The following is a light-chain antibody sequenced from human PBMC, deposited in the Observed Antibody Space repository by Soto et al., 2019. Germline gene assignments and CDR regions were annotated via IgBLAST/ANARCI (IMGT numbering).Light chain of an antibody. J-gene: IGKJ4*01. V-gene: IGKV3-11*01. CDR1: QSVSSN. CDR2: EAS. CDR3: QQRSIWLT. Sequence: EIVLTQSPATLSLSPGERATLSCRASQSVSSNLAWYQQKPGQAPRLLIYEASNRATGIPARFSGSGSGTDFTLTNCSLEPEDFAVYYCQQRSIWLTFGGGTKVEIK.